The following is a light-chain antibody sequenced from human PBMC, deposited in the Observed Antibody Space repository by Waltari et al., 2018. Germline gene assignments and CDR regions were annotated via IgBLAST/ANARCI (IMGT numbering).Light chain of an antibody. Sequence: ETLLTQSPGTLSLSPGERATLSCRASLGVSTTYLAWYQQKPGQAPRLLSYSASSRAAGIPTRFSGSGFGTDFTLTINRLEPEDSAVYYCQQYGSSPFTFGQGTKLEIK. CDR3: QQYGSSPFT. CDR2: SAS. V-gene: IGKV3-20*01. J-gene: IGKJ2*01. CDR1: LGVSTTY.